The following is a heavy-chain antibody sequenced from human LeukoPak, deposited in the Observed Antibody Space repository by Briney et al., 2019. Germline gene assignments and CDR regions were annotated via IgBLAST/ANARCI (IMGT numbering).Heavy chain of an antibody. J-gene: IGHJ4*02. CDR1: GDSISSSVSY. CDR3: ARRLSSDGSGRPFDY. D-gene: IGHD6-19*01. V-gene: IGHV4-39*01. CDR2: MSYSGRT. Sequence: PSETLSLTCTVSGDSISSSVSYWGWIRQPPGKGLEWIGSMSYSGRTYYNPSFKSRVTVSVDTSKNQFSLRLSSVTAADTAVYYCARRLSSDGSGRPFDYWGQGTLVTVSS.